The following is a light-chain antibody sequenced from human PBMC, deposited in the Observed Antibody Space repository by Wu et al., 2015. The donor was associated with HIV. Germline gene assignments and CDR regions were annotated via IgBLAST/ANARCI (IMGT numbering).Light chain of an antibody. V-gene: IGKV3-20*01. CDR3: QQYGSSPS. Sequence: EIVLTQSPGTLSLSPGERATLSCRASQSVSSSYLAWYQQRPGQAPRLFIYDTSSRATGIPDRFSGSGSGTDFTLTISRLEPEDFAVYYCQQYGSSPSFGQGTKLEIK. CDR1: QSVSSSY. CDR2: DTS. J-gene: IGKJ2*01.